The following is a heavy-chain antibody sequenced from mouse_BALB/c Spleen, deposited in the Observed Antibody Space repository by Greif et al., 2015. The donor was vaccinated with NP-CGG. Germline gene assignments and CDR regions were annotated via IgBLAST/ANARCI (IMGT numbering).Heavy chain of an antibody. CDR3: ARDLLRRSPSYFDY. CDR1: GFTFSDYY. D-gene: IGHD2-12*01. CDR2: ISDGGSYT. J-gene: IGHJ2*01. V-gene: IGHV5-4*02. Sequence: EVMLVESGGGLVKPGGSLKLSCAASGFTFSDYYMYWVRQTPEKRLEWVATISDGGSYTYYPDSVKGRFTISRDNAKNNLYLQMSSLKSEDTAMYYCARDLLRRSPSYFDYWGQGTTLTVSS.